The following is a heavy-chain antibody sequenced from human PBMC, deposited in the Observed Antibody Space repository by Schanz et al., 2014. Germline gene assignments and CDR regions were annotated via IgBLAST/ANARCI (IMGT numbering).Heavy chain of an antibody. Sequence: EVQLLESGGGLVQPGGSLRLSCSASTFTFDHYAMTWVRQAPGKGLEWVAAVSSRSDEIKYADSVRGRFTISRDNSRITMYLQMNTLRAEDAALYFCAKDLWVDCSEGCFNCYFDLWGRGTLVTVSS. CDR1: TFTFDHYA. J-gene: IGHJ2*01. D-gene: IGHD2-15*01. CDR3: AKDLWVDCSEGCFNCYFDL. V-gene: IGHV3-23*05. CDR2: VSSRSDEI.